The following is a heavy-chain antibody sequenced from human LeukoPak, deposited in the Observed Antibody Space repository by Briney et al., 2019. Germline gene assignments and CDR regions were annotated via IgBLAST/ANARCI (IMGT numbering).Heavy chain of an antibody. CDR2: IYHSGST. CDR3: ARDGSGSPGFDY. D-gene: IGHD1-26*01. CDR1: GGSISSGGYY. J-gene: IGHJ4*02. V-gene: IGHV4-30-2*01. Sequence: PSETLSLTCTVSGGSISSGGYYWSWIRQPPGKGLEWIGYIYHSGSTYYNPSLKSRVTISVDRSKNQFSLKLSSVTAADTAVYYCARDGSGSPGFDYWGQGTLVTVSS.